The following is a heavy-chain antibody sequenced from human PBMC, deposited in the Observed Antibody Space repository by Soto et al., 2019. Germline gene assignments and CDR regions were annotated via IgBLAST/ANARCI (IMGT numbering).Heavy chain of an antibody. D-gene: IGHD3-10*01. J-gene: IGHJ5*02. Sequence: SETLSLTCAVYGGSFSGYYWSWIRQPPGKGLEWIGEINHSGSTNYNPSLKSRVTISVDTSKNQFSLKLSSVTAADTAVYYCARGLGYYGSGSYWRIQAWFDPWGQGTLVNVSS. CDR3: ARGLGYYGSGSYWRIQAWFDP. V-gene: IGHV4-34*01. CDR1: GGSFSGYY. CDR2: INHSGST.